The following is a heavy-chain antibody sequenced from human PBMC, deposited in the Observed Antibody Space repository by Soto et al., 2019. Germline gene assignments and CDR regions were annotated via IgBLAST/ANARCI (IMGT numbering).Heavy chain of an antibody. J-gene: IGHJ4*01. D-gene: IGHD5-18*01. CDR2: INYSGAT. V-gene: IGHV4-31*03. CDR3: ARESYSFGRAFDI. CDR1: GGSITSDGYY. Sequence: SETLSLTCTVSGGSITSDGYYWSWIRQHPEKGLEWIGYINYSGATYYNPSLKSRLTISVDTSKNQFSLQLTSVIAADTALYYCARESYSFGRAFDIWGHGTLVTVSS.